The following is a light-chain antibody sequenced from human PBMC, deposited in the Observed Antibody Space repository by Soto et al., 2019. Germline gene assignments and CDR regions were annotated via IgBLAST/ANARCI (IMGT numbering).Light chain of an antibody. CDR3: NSYTSSTTRV. J-gene: IGLJ3*02. V-gene: IGLV2-14*03. Sequence: QSVLTQPASVSGSPGQSITISCTGTSSDVGGYDYVSWYQQHPGKAPKLIIYNVNNRPSGVSNRFSGSKSGNTASLTISGLQAEDEADYYCNSYTSSTTRVFGGGTKLIVL. CDR1: SSDVGGYDY. CDR2: NVN.